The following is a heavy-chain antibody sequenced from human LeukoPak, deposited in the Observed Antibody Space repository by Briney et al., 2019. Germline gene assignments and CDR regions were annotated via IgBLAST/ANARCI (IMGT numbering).Heavy chain of an antibody. CDR2: ISAGNGNT. Sequence: ASVKVSCKASGYTFTSYAIHWVRQAPGQRLEWMGWISAGNGNTKYSQNFQGRVTFISNSSATTAFMELSSLRSEDAAVYYCARDSGSGSNDYWGQGTLVTVSS. D-gene: IGHD1-26*01. CDR3: ARDSGSGSNDY. CDR1: GYTFTSYA. J-gene: IGHJ4*02. V-gene: IGHV1-3*01.